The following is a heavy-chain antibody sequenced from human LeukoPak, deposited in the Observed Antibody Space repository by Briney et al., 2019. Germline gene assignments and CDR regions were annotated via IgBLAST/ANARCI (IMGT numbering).Heavy chain of an antibody. V-gene: IGHV3-21*01. CDR3: ARDAGYSYPRGYVDY. D-gene: IGHD5-12*01. CDR2: ISSSSIYI. Sequence: GGSLRLSCAASGFIFSIYSMNWVRQAPGKGLEWVSSISSSSIYIYYADSVKGRYTISRDNAKNSLYLQMNSLRAEDTAVYYCARDAGYSYPRGYVDYWGQGTLVTVSS. J-gene: IGHJ4*02. CDR1: GFIFSIYS.